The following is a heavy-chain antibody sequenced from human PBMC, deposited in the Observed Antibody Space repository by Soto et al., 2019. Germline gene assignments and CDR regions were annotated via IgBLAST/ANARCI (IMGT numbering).Heavy chain of an antibody. CDR1: GGSISSGGYY. J-gene: IGHJ5*02. V-gene: IGHV4-31*03. CDR2: IYYSGST. CDR3: ARSGLWFGESTRNWFDP. Sequence: QVQLQESGPGLVKPSQTLSLTCTVSGGSISSGGYYWSWIRQHPGKGLEWIGYIYYSGSTYYNPSLKSRVTMSVDTSKNQFSLKLSSVTAADTAVYYCARSGLWFGESTRNWFDPWGQGTLVTVSS. D-gene: IGHD3-10*01.